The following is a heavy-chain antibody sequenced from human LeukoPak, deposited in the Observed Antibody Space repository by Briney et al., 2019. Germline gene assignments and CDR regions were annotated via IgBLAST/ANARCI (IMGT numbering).Heavy chain of an antibody. CDR2: INSDGSST. J-gene: IGHJ5*02. V-gene: IGHV3-74*01. Sequence: GGSLRLSCAASGFTFSSYWMHWVRQAPGKGLVWVSRINSDGSSTIYADSVKGRFTISRDNAKNTLYLQMNSLRAEDTAVYYCARYPAYSGYDRYNWFDPWGQGTLVSVSS. D-gene: IGHD5-12*01. CDR3: ARYPAYSGYDRYNWFDP. CDR1: GFTFSSYW.